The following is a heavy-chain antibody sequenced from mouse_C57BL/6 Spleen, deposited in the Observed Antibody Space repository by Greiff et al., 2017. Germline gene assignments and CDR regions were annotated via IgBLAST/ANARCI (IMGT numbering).Heavy chain of an antibody. CDR3: ARDEYYGSSDY. V-gene: IGHV5-4*01. Sequence: EVKLMESGGGLVKPGGSLKLSCAASGFTFSSYAMSWVRQTPEKRLEWVATISDGGSYTYYPDNVKGRFTISRDNAKNNLYLQMSHLKSEDTAMYYCARDEYYGSSDYWGQGTTLTVSS. D-gene: IGHD1-1*01. CDR1: GFTFSSYA. CDR2: ISDGGSYT. J-gene: IGHJ2*01.